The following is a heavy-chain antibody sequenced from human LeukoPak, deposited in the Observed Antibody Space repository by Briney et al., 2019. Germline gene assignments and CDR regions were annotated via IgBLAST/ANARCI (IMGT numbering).Heavy chain of an antibody. J-gene: IGHJ3*02. CDR1: GFTFSSYE. D-gene: IGHD1-26*01. V-gene: IGHV3-48*03. Sequence: PGGSLRLSCAASGFTFSSYEMNWVRQAPGKGLEWVSYISSSGSTIYYADSVKGRFTISRDNAKNSLYLQMNSLRAEDTAVYYCARDKEEWELLPDAFDIWGQGTMVTASS. CDR3: ARDKEEWELLPDAFDI. CDR2: ISSSGSTI.